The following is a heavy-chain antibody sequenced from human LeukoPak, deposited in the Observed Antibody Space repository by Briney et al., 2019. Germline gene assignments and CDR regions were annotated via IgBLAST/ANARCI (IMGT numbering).Heavy chain of an antibody. CDR2: VTHTGGT. J-gene: IGHJ5*02. D-gene: IGHD5-12*01. CDR3: ARLDIGDSGNPNWFDP. Sequence: SETLSLTCAVYGGSFSGYYWSWIRQPPGEGLEWVGEVTHTGGTNYNPSLKSRVTISLDTFKNQFSLKLTSVTAADTAVFYCARLDIGDSGNPNWFDPWGQGTLVTVSS. CDR1: GGSFSGYY. V-gene: IGHV4-34*01.